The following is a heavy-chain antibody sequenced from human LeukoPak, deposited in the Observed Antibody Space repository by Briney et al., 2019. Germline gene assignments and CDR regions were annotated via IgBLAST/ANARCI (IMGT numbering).Heavy chain of an antibody. V-gene: IGHV5-51*01. D-gene: IGHD2-15*01. CDR2: IHPGDSST. J-gene: IGHJ4*02. CDR3: ARRQCSGGSCYYFDS. Sequence: GESLKISCKGFGYNFSNYWIDWVRQMPGKGLEWMGIIHPGDSSTRYSPSLQGQVTILSDKSINTAYLQWSSLKASDTAMYYCARRQCSGGSCYYFDSWGQGTLVTVSS. CDR1: GYNFSNYW.